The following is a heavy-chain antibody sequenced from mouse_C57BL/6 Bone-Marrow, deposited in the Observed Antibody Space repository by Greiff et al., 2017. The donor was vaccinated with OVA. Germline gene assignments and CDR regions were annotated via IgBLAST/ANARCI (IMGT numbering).Heavy chain of an antibody. CDR1: GFNIKDDY. CDR2: IDPENGDT. D-gene: IGHD2-3*01. CDR3: TPYDGYYVDAMDY. V-gene: IGHV14-4*01. Sequence: VQLQQSGAELVRPGASVKLSCTASGFNIKDDYMHWVKQRPEQGLEWIGWIDPENGDTEYASKFQGKATIPADTHSHTAYLQLSSLTSEDTAVYYCTPYDGYYVDAMDYWGQGTSGTVSS. J-gene: IGHJ4*01.